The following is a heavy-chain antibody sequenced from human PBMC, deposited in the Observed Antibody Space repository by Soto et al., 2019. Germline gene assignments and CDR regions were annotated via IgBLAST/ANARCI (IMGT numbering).Heavy chain of an antibody. CDR3: ARVLPGGGYPHDYFDY. J-gene: IGHJ4*02. Sequence: GGSLRLSCADSGFTFSSYWMSWVRQAPGKGLEWVADIKQDGSEKYYVDSVKGRFTISRDNAKNSLYLQMNSLRADDTAVYYCARVLPGGGYPHDYFDYWGQGTLVTVST. CDR1: GFTFSSYW. V-gene: IGHV3-7*01. D-gene: IGHD2-15*01. CDR2: IKQDGSEK.